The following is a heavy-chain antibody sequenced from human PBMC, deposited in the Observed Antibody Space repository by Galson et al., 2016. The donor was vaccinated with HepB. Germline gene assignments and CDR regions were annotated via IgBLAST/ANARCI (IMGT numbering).Heavy chain of an antibody. D-gene: IGHD2-21*02. CDR3: ARVGCFDCYYNWFDP. Sequence: SVKVSCKASGATFGSYTLSWVRQAPGQGLEWMGGIIPISGTVNYAEKFQGRVTINADKSTSTAYMELSGLKSEDTAVYYCARVGCFDCYYNWFDPWGQGTLVTVSS. V-gene: IGHV1-69*06. CDR1: GATFGSYT. J-gene: IGHJ5*02. CDR2: IIPISGTV.